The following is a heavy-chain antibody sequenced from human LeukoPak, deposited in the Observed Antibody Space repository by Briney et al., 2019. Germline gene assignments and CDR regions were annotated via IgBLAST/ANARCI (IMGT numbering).Heavy chain of an antibody. J-gene: IGHJ4*02. D-gene: IGHD4-17*01. CDR2: IYHSGST. V-gene: IGHV4-4*02. CDR3: ARHLSGDYAWLGY. CDR1: GGSISSSNW. Sequence: SETLSLTCAVSGGSISSSNWWSWVRQPPGKGLEWIGEIYHSGSTNYNPSLKSRVTISVDKSKNQFSLKLSSMTAADTAVYYCARHLSGDYAWLGYWGQGTLVTVSS.